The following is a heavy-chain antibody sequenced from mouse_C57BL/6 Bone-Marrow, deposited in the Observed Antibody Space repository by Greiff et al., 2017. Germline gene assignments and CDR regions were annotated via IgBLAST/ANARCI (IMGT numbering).Heavy chain of an antibody. Sequence: EVKLVESGGDLVKPGGSLKLSCAASGFTFSSYGMSWVRQTPDKRLEWVATISSGGSYTYYPDSVKGRFTISRDNAKNTLYLQMSSRKSEDTAMYYCARLGRPAWFAYWGQGTLVTVSA. CDR1: GFTFSSYG. D-gene: IGHD4-1*01. V-gene: IGHV5-6*02. J-gene: IGHJ3*01. CDR3: ARLGRPAWFAY. CDR2: ISSGGSYT.